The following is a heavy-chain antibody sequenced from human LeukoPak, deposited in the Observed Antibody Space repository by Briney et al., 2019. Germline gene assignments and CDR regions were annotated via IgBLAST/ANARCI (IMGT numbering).Heavy chain of an antibody. CDR1: GFTFNSYA. CDR3: ARLTGSGIVGTTGGFDH. V-gene: IGHV3-23*01. CDR2: ISGGGSTT. J-gene: IGHJ4*01. D-gene: IGHD1-26*01. Sequence: GGSLRLSCAASGFTFNSYAMNWVRQAPGKGLEWVSSISGGGSTTYSADSVKGRFTISRDRSKNTLYLQMNSLRGEDTALYYCARLTGSGIVGTTGGFDHWGQGTLVTVSS.